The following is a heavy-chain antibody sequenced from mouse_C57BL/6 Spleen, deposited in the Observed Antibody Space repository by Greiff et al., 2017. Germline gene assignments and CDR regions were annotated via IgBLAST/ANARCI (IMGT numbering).Heavy chain of an antibody. CDR1: GYTFTSYW. J-gene: IGHJ3*01. D-gene: IGHD3-2*02. V-gene: IGHV1-69*01. CDR3: ARSGGSGYAWFAY. CDR2: IDPSDSYT. Sequence: VQLQQPGAELVMPGASVKLSCKASGYTFTSYWMHWVKQRPGQGLEWIGEIDPSDSYTNYNQKFKGKSTLTVDKSSSTAYMQLSSLTSEDSAVYYCARSGGSGYAWFAYWGQGTLVTVSA.